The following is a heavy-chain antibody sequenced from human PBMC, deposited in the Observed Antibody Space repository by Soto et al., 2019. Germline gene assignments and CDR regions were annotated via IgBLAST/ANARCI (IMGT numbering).Heavy chain of an antibody. CDR2: ISYDGSNK. Sequence: PGGSLRLSCAASGFTFSSYGMHWVRQAPGKGLEWVAVISYDGSNKYYADSVKGRFTISRDNSKNTLYLQMNSLRAEDTAVYYCAKGGTYSGYDYADYWSQGTLVTVSS. D-gene: IGHD5-12*01. V-gene: IGHV3-30*18. CDR3: AKGGTYSGYDYADY. CDR1: GFTFSSYG. J-gene: IGHJ4*02.